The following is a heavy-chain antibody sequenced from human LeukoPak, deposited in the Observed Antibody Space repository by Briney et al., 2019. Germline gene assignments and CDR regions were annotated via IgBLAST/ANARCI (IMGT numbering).Heavy chain of an antibody. CDR2: IYYSGGT. D-gene: IGHD6-19*01. CDR1: GGSLSSGGYY. J-gene: IGHJ4*02. CDR3: ARAWGQWLVGEGGYFDY. V-gene: IGHV4-30-4*01. Sequence: SETLSLTCTVSGGSLSSGGYYWSWIRQPPGKGREWFGFIYYSGGTYYSPSLKSPVTRSVDTTKNQFSRKLNSVTAADTAVYYCARAWGQWLVGEGGYFDYWGQGTLVTVSS.